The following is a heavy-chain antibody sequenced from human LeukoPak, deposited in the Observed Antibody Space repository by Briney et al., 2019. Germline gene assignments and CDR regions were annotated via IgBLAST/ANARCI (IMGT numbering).Heavy chain of an antibody. CDR2: INSDGSST. J-gene: IGHJ3*02. CDR1: GFTFSSYW. CDR3: ARDSGSDFWSPTDAFDI. V-gene: IGHV3-74*01. D-gene: IGHD3-3*01. Sequence: GGSLRLSCAASGFTFSSYWMHWVRHAPGKGLVWVSRINSDGSSTSYADSVKGRFTISRDNAKNTLYLQMNSLRAEDTAVYYCARDSGSDFWSPTDAFDIWGQGTMVTVSS.